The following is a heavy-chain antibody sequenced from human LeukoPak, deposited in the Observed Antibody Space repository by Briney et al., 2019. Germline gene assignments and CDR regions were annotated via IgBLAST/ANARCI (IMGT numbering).Heavy chain of an antibody. CDR3: AKDAAVYYDSSGYYGYFDY. CDR1: GFTFSSYA. V-gene: IGHV3-23*01. Sequence: GGSLRLSCAASGFTFSSYAMTWVRQAPGKGLEWVSAISGSDDRTYYADSVKGRFTISRDNSKNTLYLQMNSLRAEDTAVYYCAKDAAVYYDSSGYYGYFDYWGQGTLVTVSS. D-gene: IGHD3-22*01. CDR2: ISGSDDRT. J-gene: IGHJ4*02.